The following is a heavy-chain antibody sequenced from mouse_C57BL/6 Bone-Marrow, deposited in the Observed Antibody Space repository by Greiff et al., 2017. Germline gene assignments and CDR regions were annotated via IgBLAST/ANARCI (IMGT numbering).Heavy chain of an antibody. CDR2: INPYNGGT. J-gene: IGHJ2*01. CDR1: GYTFTDYY. Sequence: VQLKESGPVLVKPGASVKMSCKASGYTFTDYYMNWVKQSHGKSLEWIGVINPYNGGTSYNQKFKGKATLTVDKSSSTAYMELNSLTSEDSAVYYCARPGRGDYWGQGTTRTVSS. CDR3: ARPGRGDY. V-gene: IGHV1-19*01.